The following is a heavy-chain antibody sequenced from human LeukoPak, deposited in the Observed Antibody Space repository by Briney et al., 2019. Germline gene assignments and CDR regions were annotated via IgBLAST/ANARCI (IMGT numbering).Heavy chain of an antibody. CDR1: GGSISSYY. J-gene: IGHJ3*02. Sequence: PSETLSLTCTVSGGSISSYYWSWIRQPPGKGLEWIGYIYYSGSTNYNPSLKSRVTISADTSKNQFSLKLSSVTAADTAVYYCARDVGNSNAFDIWGQGTMVTVSS. D-gene: IGHD4-23*01. V-gene: IGHV4-59*01. CDR2: IYYSGST. CDR3: ARDVGNSNAFDI.